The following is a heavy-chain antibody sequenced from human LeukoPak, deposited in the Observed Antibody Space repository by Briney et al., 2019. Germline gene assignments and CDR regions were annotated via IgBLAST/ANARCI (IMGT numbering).Heavy chain of an antibody. CDR2: ISSSSYI. CDR1: GFTFSSYS. V-gene: IGHV3-21*01. CDR3: ARDLTSEWELLN. J-gene: IGHJ4*02. Sequence: GGSLRLSCAASGFTFSSYSMNWVRQAPGKGLEWVSSISSSSYIYYADSVKGRFTISRDNAKNSLYLQMNSLRAEDTAVYYCARDLTSEWELLNWGQGTLVTVSS. D-gene: IGHD1-26*01.